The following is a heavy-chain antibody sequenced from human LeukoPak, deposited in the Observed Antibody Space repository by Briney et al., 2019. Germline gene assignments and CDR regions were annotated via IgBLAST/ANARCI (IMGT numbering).Heavy chain of an antibody. Sequence: PSETLSLTCTVSGGSISSYYWSWIRQPPGKGLEWIGYIYYTGTTNYNPLFESRATISVDTSKNQFSLKLTSVTAADTAVYFCARGEDFERYYLAYWGQGTLVTVSS. CDR2: IYYTGTT. J-gene: IGHJ4*02. D-gene: IGHD3-9*01. V-gene: IGHV4-59*01. CDR3: ARGEDFERYYLAY. CDR1: GGSISSYY.